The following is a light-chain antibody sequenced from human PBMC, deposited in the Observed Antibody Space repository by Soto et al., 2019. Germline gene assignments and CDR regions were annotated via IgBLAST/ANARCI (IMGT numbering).Light chain of an antibody. V-gene: IGKV1-33*01. Sequence: DIQMTQSPSSLSASVGDRVTITCQANQDITNSLNWYQQKPGKAPKFLIYDASNLETGVPSRFSGSGSGTNFPFTIGSLQPEYIATYYCQQYDNLFLFGQGTRLEIK. CDR2: DAS. CDR1: QDITNS. J-gene: IGKJ5*01. CDR3: QQYDNLFL.